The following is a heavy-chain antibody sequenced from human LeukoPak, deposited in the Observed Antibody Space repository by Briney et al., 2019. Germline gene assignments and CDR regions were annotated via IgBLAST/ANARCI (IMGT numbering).Heavy chain of an antibody. CDR2: IYPGDSDT. CDR3: ARRAITLGDAFDI. Sequence: GESLKISCKGSGYSFTSYWIGWVRQMPGKGLEWMGIIYPGDSDTRYSPSFRGQVTISADKSISTAYLQWSSLKASDTAMYYCARRAITLGDAFDIWGQGTMVTVSS. V-gene: IGHV5-51*01. J-gene: IGHJ3*02. CDR1: GYSFTSYW. D-gene: IGHD3-16*01.